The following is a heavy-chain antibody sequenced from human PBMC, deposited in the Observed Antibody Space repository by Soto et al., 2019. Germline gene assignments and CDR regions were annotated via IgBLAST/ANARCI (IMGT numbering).Heavy chain of an antibody. J-gene: IGHJ4*02. V-gene: IGHV1-46*01. CDR1: GYTFSRYY. Sequence: SVKVSCKASGYTFSRYYMHWVRQAPGQGLEWLAIINPSNGDTSYAQKFQGRVTMTRDTSTSTVYLELSSLRSEDTAMYYCARDLTREGDYYDRSGYYFDHWGQGTPVTVSS. CDR2: INPSNGDT. D-gene: IGHD3-22*01. CDR3: ARDLTREGDYYDRSGYYFDH.